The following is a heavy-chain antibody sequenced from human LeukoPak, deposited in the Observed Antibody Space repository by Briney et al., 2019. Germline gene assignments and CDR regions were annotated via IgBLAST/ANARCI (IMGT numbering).Heavy chain of an antibody. Sequence: SETLSLTCSVSGGSINNYYWGWIRRPPGRGLEYVGHIYYTGKTDYNPSFKSRVTMSVDTSKNQLSLKLHFLTAADTAVYYCARWDCSSGTCYYLDYWGQGTLVIVSS. J-gene: IGHJ4*02. CDR3: ARWDCSSGTCYYLDY. D-gene: IGHD2-15*01. V-gene: IGHV4-59*01. CDR1: GGSINNYY. CDR2: IYYTGKT.